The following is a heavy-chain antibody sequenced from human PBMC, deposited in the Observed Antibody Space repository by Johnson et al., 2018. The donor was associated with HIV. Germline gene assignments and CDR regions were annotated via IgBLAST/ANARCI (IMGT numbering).Heavy chain of an antibody. J-gene: IGHJ3*02. CDR2: IYSGGST. Sequence: VQLVESGGGLIQPGGSLRLSCAASGFTVSSNYMSWVRQAPGKGLEWVSVIYSGGSTYYADSVKGRFTISRDNSKNTMYLQMNSLRAEDTAVYYCATEGYGSGTYGAFDIWGQGTKVTVSS. V-gene: IGHV3-66*03. D-gene: IGHD3-10*01. CDR1: GFTVSSNY. CDR3: ATEGYGSGTYGAFDI.